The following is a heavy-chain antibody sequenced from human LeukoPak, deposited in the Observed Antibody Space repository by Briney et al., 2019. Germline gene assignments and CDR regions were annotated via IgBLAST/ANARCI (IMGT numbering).Heavy chain of an antibody. Sequence: SETLSLTCTVSGGSISSYYWSWIRQPPGKGLEWIGYIYYSGSTKYNPSLKSRVTISVDTSKNQFSLKQSSVTAADTALYYCARHRISGTYYDAFDIWGQGTMVIVSS. D-gene: IGHD1-26*01. CDR1: GGSISSYY. J-gene: IGHJ3*02. V-gene: IGHV4-59*08. CDR3: ARHRISGTYYDAFDI. CDR2: IYYSGST.